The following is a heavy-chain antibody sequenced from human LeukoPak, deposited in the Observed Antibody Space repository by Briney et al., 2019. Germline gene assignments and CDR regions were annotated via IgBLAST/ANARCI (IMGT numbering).Heavy chain of an antibody. CDR3: ARGRGFWSGYYTPGRDYYFAY. Sequence: ASVKVSCKASGDTFSSYAISWVRQAPGQGLEWMGRIIPIFDTANYAQRFQGRVTITADKSTSTAYIELSSLRSEDTAMYYCARGRGFWSGYYTPGRDYYFAYWGQGTLVTVSS. D-gene: IGHD3-3*01. V-gene: IGHV1-69*06. CDR1: GDTFSSYA. J-gene: IGHJ4*02. CDR2: IIPIFDTA.